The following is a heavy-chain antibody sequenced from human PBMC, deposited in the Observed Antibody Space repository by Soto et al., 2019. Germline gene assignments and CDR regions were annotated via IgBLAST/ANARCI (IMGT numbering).Heavy chain of an antibody. CDR1: GGTFSSYA. D-gene: IGHD3-22*01. CDR3: ARVGFLYYYDSSGYYPLDY. CDR2: IIPIFGTA. Sequence: SVKVSCKASGGTFSSYAISWVRQAPGQGLEWMGGIIPIFGTANYAQKLQGRVTVTTDTSTSTAYMELRSLRSDDTAVYYCARVGFLYYYDSSGYYPLDYWGQGTLVTVSS. V-gene: IGHV1-69*05. J-gene: IGHJ4*02.